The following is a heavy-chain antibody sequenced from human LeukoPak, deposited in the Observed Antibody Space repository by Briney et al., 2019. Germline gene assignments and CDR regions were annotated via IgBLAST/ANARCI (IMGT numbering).Heavy chain of an antibody. CDR1: GGSFSGYY. CDR2: INHSGST. CDR3: AREGTTTANYVGWFDP. V-gene: IGHV4-34*01. Sequence: PSETLSLTCAVYGGSFSGYYWSWIRQPPGKGLEWIGEINHSGSTNYSPSLKSRVTISVDTSKNQFSLKLSSVTAADTAVYYCAREGTTTANYVGWFDPWGQGTLVTVSS. J-gene: IGHJ5*02. D-gene: IGHD4-17*01.